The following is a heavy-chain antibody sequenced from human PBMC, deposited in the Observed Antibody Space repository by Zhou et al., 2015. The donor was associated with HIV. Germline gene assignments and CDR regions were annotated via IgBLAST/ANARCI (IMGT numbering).Heavy chain of an antibody. D-gene: IGHD6-13*01. CDR2: IIPIFGPV. V-gene: IGHV1-69*06. J-gene: IGHJ4*02. Sequence: QVQLVQSGAEAKKPGSSVKVSCKASGGTFNNYAISWVRQAPGQGLEWMGGIIPIFGPVNYAQKFQGRLTITADKSTSTAYMELSSLRSEDTAVYYCAREPDLTGFSSSWYGGFDYWGQGTLVTVSS. CDR1: GGTFNNYA. CDR3: AREPDLTGFSSSWYGGFDY.